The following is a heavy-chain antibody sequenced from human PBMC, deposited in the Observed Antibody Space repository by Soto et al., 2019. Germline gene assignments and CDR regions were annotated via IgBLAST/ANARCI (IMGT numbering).Heavy chain of an antibody. D-gene: IGHD6-6*01. CDR1: GDSVSSNSAA. Sequence: QTLSLTCAISGDSVSSNSAAWNWIRQSPSRGLEWLGRTYYRSKWYNDYAVSVKSRITINPDTSKNQFSLQLNSVTPEDTAVYYCARVGQSSSSRDYGMDVWGQGTTVTVSS. CDR3: ARVGQSSSSRDYGMDV. V-gene: IGHV6-1*01. J-gene: IGHJ6*02. CDR2: TYYRSKWYN.